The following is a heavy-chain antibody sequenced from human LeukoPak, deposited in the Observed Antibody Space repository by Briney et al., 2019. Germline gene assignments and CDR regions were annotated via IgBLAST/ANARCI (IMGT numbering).Heavy chain of an antibody. V-gene: IGHV4-59*12. D-gene: IGHD3-10*01. CDR1: GGSISIYY. J-gene: IGHJ3*02. CDR2: IYQSGST. CDR3: ATAGGTMVRGVFINDAFDI. Sequence: SETLSLTCTVSGGSISIYYWSWIRQPPGKGLEWIGYIYQSGSTYYNPSLKSRVTISVDRSKNQFSLRLSSVTAADTAVYYCATAGGTMVRGVFINDAFDIWGQGTMVTVSS.